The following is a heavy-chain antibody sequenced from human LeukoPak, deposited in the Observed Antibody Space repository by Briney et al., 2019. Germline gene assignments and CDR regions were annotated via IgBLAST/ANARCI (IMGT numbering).Heavy chain of an antibody. J-gene: IGHJ4*02. CDR1: GGSFSGYY. D-gene: IGHD3-3*01. Sequence: TSETLSLTGAVYGGSFSGYYWSWIRQPPGKGLEWIGEINHSGSTNYNPSLKSRVTISVDTSKNQFSLKLSSVTAADMAVYYCARAKAVRITIFGVVKYYFDYWGQGTLVTVSS. CDR2: INHSGST. CDR3: ARAKAVRITIFGVVKYYFDY. V-gene: IGHV4-34*01.